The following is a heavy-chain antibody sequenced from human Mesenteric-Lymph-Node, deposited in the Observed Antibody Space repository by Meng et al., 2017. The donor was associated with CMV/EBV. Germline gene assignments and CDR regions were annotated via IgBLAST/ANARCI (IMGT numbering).Heavy chain of an antibody. CDR1: GFTFSSSW. CDR2: INTDGSGT. D-gene: IGHD2/OR15-2a*01. J-gene: IGHJ6*02. V-gene: IGHV3-74*01. CDR3: ARNFAGGLDV. Sequence: GGSLRLSCAASGFTFSSSWLHWARQAPGKGVVWVSRINTDGSGTGYADSVKGRFTISRDNAKNTLYLQMNNLRAEDTAVYYCARNFAGGLDVWGPGTTVTVSS.